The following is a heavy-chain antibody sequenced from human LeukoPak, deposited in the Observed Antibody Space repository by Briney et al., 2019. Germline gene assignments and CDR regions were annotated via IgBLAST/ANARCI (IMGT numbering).Heavy chain of an antibody. J-gene: IGHJ6*03. CDR2: INHSGST. D-gene: IGHD4-23*01. CDR3: ARGGGGGNSNYYYYMDV. V-gene: IGHV4-34*01. CDR1: GGSFSGYY. Sequence: SETLSLTCAVYGGSFSGYYWSWIRQPPGKGLEWIGEINHSGSTNCNPSLKSRVTISVDTSKNQFSLKLSSVTAADTAVYYCARGGGGGNSNYYYYMDVWGKGTTVTMSS.